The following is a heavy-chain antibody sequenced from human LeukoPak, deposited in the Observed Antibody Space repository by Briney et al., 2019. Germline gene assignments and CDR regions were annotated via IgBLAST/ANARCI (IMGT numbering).Heavy chain of an antibody. V-gene: IGHV4-31*03. Sequence: SETLSLTCSVSGVSISSGAYYWNWIRQHPGKGLEWIGNIRSSGSNYYNPSLKSRVSMSIDKSKNQFALKLRSVTAADTAVYYCARGKNYYGSGSYYNAKPRPPNWFDPWGQGTLVTVSS. CDR1: GVSISSGAYY. CDR3: ARGKNYYGSGSYYNAKPRPPNWFDP. CDR2: IRSSGSN. D-gene: IGHD3-10*01. J-gene: IGHJ5*02.